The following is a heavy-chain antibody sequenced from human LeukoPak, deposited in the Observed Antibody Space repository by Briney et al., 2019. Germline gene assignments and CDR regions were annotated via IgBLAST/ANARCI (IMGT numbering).Heavy chain of an antibody. CDR3: ARASDDILTGYPGELGY. V-gene: IGHV1-18*04. CDR1: GYTFTNYG. J-gene: IGHJ4*02. Sequence: ASVKVSCKASGYTFTNYGISWVRRAPGQGLEWMGWISGYNGNTKYAQKLQGRVTMTTDTSTSTAYMDLRSLRSDDTAVYYCARASDDILTGYPGELGYWGQGTLVTVSS. D-gene: IGHD3-9*01. CDR2: ISGYNGNT.